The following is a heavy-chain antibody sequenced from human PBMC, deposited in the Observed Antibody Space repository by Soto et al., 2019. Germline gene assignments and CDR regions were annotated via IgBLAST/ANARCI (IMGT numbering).Heavy chain of an antibody. CDR1: GFTFDDYA. J-gene: IGHJ4*02. CDR3: AKDGHQAVYYFDY. CDR2: ISWNSGSI. V-gene: IGHV3-9*01. Sequence: GGSLRLSCAASGFTFDDYAMHWVRQAPGKGLEWVSGISWNSGSIGYADSVKGRFTISRDNAKNSLYLQMNSLRAEDTALYYCAKDGHQAVYYFDYWGQGTLVTVSS.